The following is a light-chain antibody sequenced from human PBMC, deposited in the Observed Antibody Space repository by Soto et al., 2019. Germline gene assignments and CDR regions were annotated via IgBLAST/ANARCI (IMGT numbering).Light chain of an antibody. CDR1: QTVSTY. CDR2: DAS. V-gene: IGKV3-11*01. CDR3: QQRNNWPPVIT. Sequence: EIVLTQSPVTLSLSPGDRATLSCRASQTVSTYLAWYQQKPGQAPRLLIYDASNRATGITARFSGSGSGADFTLTISSIEPEDFAVYYSQQRNNWPPVITFGQGTRLEIK. J-gene: IGKJ5*01.